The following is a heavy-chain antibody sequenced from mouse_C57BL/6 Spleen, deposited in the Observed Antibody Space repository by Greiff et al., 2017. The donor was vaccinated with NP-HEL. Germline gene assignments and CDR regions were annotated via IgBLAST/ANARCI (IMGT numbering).Heavy chain of an antibody. CDR3: ARDRVHYYAMDY. V-gene: IGHV3-6*01. Sequence: VQLQQSGPGLVKPSQSLSLTCSVTGYSITSGYYWNWIRQFPGNKLEWMGYISYDGSNNYNPSLKNRISITRDTSKNQFFLKLNSVTTEDTATYYCARDRVHYYAMDYGGQGTSVTGSS. J-gene: IGHJ4*01. D-gene: IGHD2-14*01. CDR2: ISYDGSN. CDR1: GYSITSGYY.